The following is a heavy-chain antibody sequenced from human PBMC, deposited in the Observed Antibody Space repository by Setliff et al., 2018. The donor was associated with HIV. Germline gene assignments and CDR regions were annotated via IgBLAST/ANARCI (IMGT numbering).Heavy chain of an antibody. V-gene: IGHV4-39*07. Sequence: SETLSLTCTVSGASISRSTYSWGWIRQPPGKGLEWIGSISYTGSTNYNPSLKSRVTISLDTSKNQFSLRLTSVTAADTAVYYCARHAVPHYYDSSGPSWGPGTLVTVSS. CDR2: ISYTGST. CDR1: GASISRSTYS. J-gene: IGHJ5*02. D-gene: IGHD3-22*01. CDR3: ARHAVPHYYDSSGPS.